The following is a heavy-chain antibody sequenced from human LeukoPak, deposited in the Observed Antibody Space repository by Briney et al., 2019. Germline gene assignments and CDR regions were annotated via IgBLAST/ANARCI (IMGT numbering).Heavy chain of an antibody. CDR3: ATSNGYGLVDI. CDR1: GGSFSGYY. Sequence: KPSETLSLTCAVYGGSFSGYYWSWTRQPPGKGLEWIGNIFYSGSTYYSPSLKSRVTISLDTSRNQFSLKLNSVTAADTAVYYCATSNGYGLVDIWGQGTMVTVSS. D-gene: IGHD3-10*01. CDR2: IFYSGST. V-gene: IGHV4-34*12. J-gene: IGHJ3*02.